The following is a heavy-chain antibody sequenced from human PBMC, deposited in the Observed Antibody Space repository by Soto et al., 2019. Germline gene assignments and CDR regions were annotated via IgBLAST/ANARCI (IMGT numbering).Heavy chain of an antibody. CDR2: ISAYNGNT. CDR3: ARDREGIAARQHYYYGMDV. Sequence: QVQLVQSGAEVKKPGASVKVSCKASGYTFTSYGISWVRQAPGQGLEWMGWISAYNGNTNSAQKLQGRVTMTTDTSTSTAYMELRSLRSDDTAVYYCARDREGIAARQHYYYGMDVWGQGTTVTVSS. D-gene: IGHD6-6*01. J-gene: IGHJ6*02. CDR1: GYTFTSYG. V-gene: IGHV1-18*01.